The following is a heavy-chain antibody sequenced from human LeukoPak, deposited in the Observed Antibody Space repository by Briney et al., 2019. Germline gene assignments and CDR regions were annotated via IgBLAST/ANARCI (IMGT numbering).Heavy chain of an antibody. CDR1: GFTFSSYA. D-gene: IGHD1-26*01. CDR2: IGRGGGAT. J-gene: IGHJ4*02. CDR3: AKSSGSYIYYFDY. V-gene: IGHV3-23*01. Sequence: GGSLRLSCAASGFTFSSYAMSWVRQSPGKGLEWVSVIGRGGGATYYADSVKGRFTISRDNSKNTLYLQMNSLRAEDTAVYYCAKSSGSYIYYFDYWGQGTLVTVSS.